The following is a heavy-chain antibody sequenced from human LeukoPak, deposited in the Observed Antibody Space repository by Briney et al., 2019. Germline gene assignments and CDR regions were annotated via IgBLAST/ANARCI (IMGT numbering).Heavy chain of an antibody. Sequence: PGGSLRLSCAASGFTFSNYWMSWVRQAPGKGLEWVAKIKQDGSEKNYVDSVKGRFTISRDNAKNSLYLQMSSLSAEDTALYYCARGDGSSWVDYWGQGTLVTVSS. V-gene: IGHV3-7*01. CDR2: IKQDGSEK. D-gene: IGHD6-13*01. CDR3: ARGDGSSWVDY. CDR1: GFTFSNYW. J-gene: IGHJ4*02.